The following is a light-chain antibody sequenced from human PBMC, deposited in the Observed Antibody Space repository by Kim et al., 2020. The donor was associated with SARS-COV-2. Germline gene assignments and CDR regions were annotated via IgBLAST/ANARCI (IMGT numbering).Light chain of an antibody. CDR2: WAS. J-gene: IGKJ2*03. CDR1: QTVLYNSNNNNY. Sequence: MAPLNCKSIQTVLYNSNNNNYLAWYQQKPGQAPKLLIYWASIRESGVSDRFSGSGSETDFTLTISSLQAEDVAVYYCQQYYSTPPSFGQGTKLEIK. V-gene: IGKV4-1*01. CDR3: QQYYSTPPS.